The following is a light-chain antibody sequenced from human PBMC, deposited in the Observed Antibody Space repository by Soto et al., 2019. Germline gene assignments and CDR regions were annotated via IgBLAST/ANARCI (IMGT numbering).Light chain of an antibody. CDR1: ESISTW. V-gene: IGKV1-5*01. J-gene: IGKJ1*01. CDR2: DAY. CDR3: QQYNSYWT. Sequence: IQMTQSPSALSASVGDRVTLTCRASESISTWLAWYQQKPGKAPKLLIYDAYNVRSGVPSRFSGSGSGTEFTLTISSLQPDDFATYYCQQYNSYWTFGQGTKVEI.